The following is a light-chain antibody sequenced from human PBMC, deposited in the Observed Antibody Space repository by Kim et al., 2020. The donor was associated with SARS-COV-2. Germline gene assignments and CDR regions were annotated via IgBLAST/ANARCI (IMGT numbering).Light chain of an antibody. V-gene: IGKV3D-15*01. CDR3: QQYHQWPPLT. Sequence: SPGERVTLSCKARQSISTNLAWYQQKSGQAPRLLLYRASTRATGIPDRFSGRGSGKDFTLTISSLRSEDLGYYYCQQYHQWPPLTFGPGTKVDIK. J-gene: IGKJ3*01. CDR1: QSISTN. CDR2: RAS.